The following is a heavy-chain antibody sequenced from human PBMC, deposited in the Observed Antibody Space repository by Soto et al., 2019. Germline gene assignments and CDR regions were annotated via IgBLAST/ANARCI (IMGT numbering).Heavy chain of an antibody. J-gene: IGHJ4*02. Sequence: QVQLQESGPGLVKPSQTLSLTCTVSGGSISSGDYYWSWIRQPPGKGLEWIGYIYYSGSTYYNPSLKSRXXIXVXXSKNQFSLKLSSVTAADTAVYYCAREDDYGGTMDYWGQGTLVTVSS. CDR3: AREDDYGGTMDY. CDR1: GGSISSGDYY. D-gene: IGHD4-17*01. V-gene: IGHV4-30-4*01. CDR2: IYYSGST.